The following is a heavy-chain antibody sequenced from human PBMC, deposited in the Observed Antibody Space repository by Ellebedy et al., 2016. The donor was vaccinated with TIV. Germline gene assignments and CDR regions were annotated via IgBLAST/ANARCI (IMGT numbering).Heavy chain of an antibody. CDR1: GFIVSDYF. D-gene: IGHD2-21*01. J-gene: IGHJ5*02. CDR2: LYPDAKT. Sequence: GESLKISCEASGFIVSDYFMKWVRQAPGKGLEWVSVLYPDAKTNYTASVNGRFIVSRDSYKNTLYLQMNSLTAEDTAVYYCARDPGGGGDFGDNWFDPWGHGTLVTVSS. V-gene: IGHV3-66*01. CDR3: ARDPGGGGDFGDNWFDP.